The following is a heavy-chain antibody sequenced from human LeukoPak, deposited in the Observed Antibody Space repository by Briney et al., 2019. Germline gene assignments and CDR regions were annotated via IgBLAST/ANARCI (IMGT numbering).Heavy chain of an antibody. CDR2: ISAYNGNT. CDR1: GYTFTSYG. J-gene: IGHJ5*02. D-gene: IGHD3-9*01. Sequence: AASVKVSCKASGYTFTSYGISWVRQAPGQGLEWMGWISAYNGNTNYAQKLQGRVTMTTDTSTSTAYMELRSLRSDDTAVYYCARLRYFDWSPEGWFDPWGQGTLVTVSS. CDR3: ARLRYFDWSPEGWFDP. V-gene: IGHV1-18*01.